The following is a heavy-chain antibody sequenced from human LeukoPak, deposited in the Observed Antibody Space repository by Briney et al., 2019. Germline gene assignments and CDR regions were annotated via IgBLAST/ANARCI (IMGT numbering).Heavy chain of an antibody. CDR1: GFTFSSYS. D-gene: IGHD3-3*01. CDR2: ISSSSSTI. Sequence: GGSLILSCAASGFTFSSYSMNWVRQAPGKGLEWVSYISSSSSTIYYADSEKGRFTISRDNAKNSLYLQMNSLRAEDTAVYYCARAARGTIFGGAIPFDYWGQGTLVTVSS. J-gene: IGHJ4*02. CDR3: ARAARGTIFGGAIPFDY. V-gene: IGHV3-48*01.